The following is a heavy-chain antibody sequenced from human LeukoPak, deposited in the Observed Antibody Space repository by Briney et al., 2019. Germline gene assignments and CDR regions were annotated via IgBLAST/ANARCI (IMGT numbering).Heavy chain of an antibody. V-gene: IGHV3-48*01. CDR1: GFTFSSYS. CDR2: ISSSNSTI. D-gene: IGHD1-26*01. Sequence: PGGSLRLSCAASGFTFSSYSMNWVRQAPGKGLEWVSYISSSNSTIYYADSVKGRFTISRDNAKNSLYLQMNSLRAEDTAVYYCARAPGAGSYYGETLDYWGQGTLVTVSS. J-gene: IGHJ4*02. CDR3: ARAPGAGSYYGETLDY.